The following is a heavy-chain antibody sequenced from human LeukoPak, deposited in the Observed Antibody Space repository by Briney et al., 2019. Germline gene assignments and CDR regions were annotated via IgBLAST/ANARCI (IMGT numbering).Heavy chain of an antibody. CDR1: GGSMSGYY. J-gene: IGHJ3*02. D-gene: IGHD3-10*01. CDR2: IYYSGTT. CDR3: TKTDGYGLIRI. V-gene: IGHV4-59*12. Sequence: SETLSLTCSVSGGSMSGYYWSWIRQPPGKGPEWIGYIYYSGTTTYNPSLGSRVTISVDTSKNQFSLKVISMTAADTAVYYCTKTDGYGLIRICGRGTMVTVSS.